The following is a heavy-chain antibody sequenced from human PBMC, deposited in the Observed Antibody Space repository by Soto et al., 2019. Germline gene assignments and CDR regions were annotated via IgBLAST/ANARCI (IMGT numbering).Heavy chain of an antibody. CDR2: IYYSGST. CDR3: ARVSYDSSGYYYYYYAMDV. V-gene: IGHV4-59*01. CDR1: GGSISSYY. J-gene: IGHJ6*02. Sequence: SETLSLTCIVSGGSISSYYWSWIRPHPGKGLKWIGYIYYSGSTNYNPSLKIRVTISVDTSKNQFSLKLSSVTAADTAVYYCARVSYDSSGYYYYYYAMDVWGQGTTVTV. D-gene: IGHD3-22*01.